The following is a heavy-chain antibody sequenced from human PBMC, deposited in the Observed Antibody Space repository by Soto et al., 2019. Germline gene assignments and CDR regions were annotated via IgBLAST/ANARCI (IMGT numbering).Heavy chain of an antibody. Sequence: PGGSLRLSCAASGFTFDDYAMHWVRQAPGKGPEWVSGINWDSSSTGYADSVKGRFTISRDNAKNSLYLQMNSLRAEDTALYYCAKDYSSSWYKDEHNYYYGMHSWGQAPTVTVPS. CDR3: AKDYSSSWYKDEHNYYYGMHS. D-gene: IGHD6-13*01. J-gene: IGHJ6*02. V-gene: IGHV3-9*01. CDR2: INWDSSST. CDR1: GFTFDDYA.